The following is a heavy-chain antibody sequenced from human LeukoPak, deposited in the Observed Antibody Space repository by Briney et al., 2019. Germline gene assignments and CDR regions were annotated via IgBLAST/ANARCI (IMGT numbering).Heavy chain of an antibody. Sequence: GGSLRLSCAASGFTFSCYAMHWVRQAPGKGLEWVAVISYDGSNKYYADSVKGRFTISRDNSKNTLYLQMNSLRAEDTAVYYCARGSSGYDSYYYYYGMDVWGQGTTVTVSS. CDR1: GFTFSCYA. D-gene: IGHD5-12*01. CDR3: ARGSSGYDSYYYYYGMDV. J-gene: IGHJ6*02. CDR2: ISYDGSNK. V-gene: IGHV3-30*04.